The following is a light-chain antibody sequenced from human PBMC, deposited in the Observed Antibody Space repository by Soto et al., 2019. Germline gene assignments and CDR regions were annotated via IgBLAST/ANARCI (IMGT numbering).Light chain of an antibody. CDR2: GAS. CDR1: QSVSTNN. J-gene: IGKJ1*01. V-gene: IGKV3-20*01. CDR3: QQYGSSPPT. Sequence: EIVLTQSPGTLALSPEERATLSCRASQSVSTNNLAWYQRKPGQAPRLLIYGASSRATDIPARFSGSGSGTDFTLTITRLEPEDFAVYYCQQYGSSPPTFGQGTKVEIK.